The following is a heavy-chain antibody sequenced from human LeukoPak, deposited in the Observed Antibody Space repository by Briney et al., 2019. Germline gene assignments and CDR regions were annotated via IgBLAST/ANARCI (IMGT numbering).Heavy chain of an antibody. D-gene: IGHD5/OR15-5a*01. CDR3: VRDVSTAGDH. Sequence: GGSLRLSSAASGFTFSSYWMHWVRQAPGEGLMWDSLISSEGDATKYADSVKGRFTVSRDNAKNTLYLQMNSLRGEDTAVYYCVRDVSTAGDHSGQGTLVTVSS. CDR2: ISSEGDAT. J-gene: IGHJ4*02. V-gene: IGHV3-74*03. CDR1: GFTFSSYW.